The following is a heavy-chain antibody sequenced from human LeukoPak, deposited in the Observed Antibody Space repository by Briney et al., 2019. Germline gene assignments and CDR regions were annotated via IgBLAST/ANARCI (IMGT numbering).Heavy chain of an antibody. CDR1: GFSFSTYW. V-gene: IGHV3-7*01. Sequence: GGSLRLSCAASGFSFSTYWMSWVRQTPEKGLEFVANINQGGSVRNYMDSLKGRCTISRDDAKKSLYLEINSLRADDTAVYYCARDPESSSFDLWGRGALVTVSS. CDR2: INQGGSVR. D-gene: IGHD6-13*01. J-gene: IGHJ4*02. CDR3: ARDPESSSFDL.